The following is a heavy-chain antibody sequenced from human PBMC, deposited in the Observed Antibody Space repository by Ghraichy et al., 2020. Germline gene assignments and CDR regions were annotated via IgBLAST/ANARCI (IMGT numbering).Heavy chain of an antibody. V-gene: IGHV3-48*02. CDR2: ISSISTI. CDR1: GFTFGSYS. J-gene: IGHJ3*02. Sequence: SCAASGFTFGSYSMNWVRQAPGKGLEWVSYISSISTIYNADSVKGRFTISRDIAKNSLYLQMNSLRDEDTAVYYCARGTGRGRDAFDIWGQGTMVTVSS. D-gene: IGHD1-1*01. CDR3: ARGTGRGRDAFDI.